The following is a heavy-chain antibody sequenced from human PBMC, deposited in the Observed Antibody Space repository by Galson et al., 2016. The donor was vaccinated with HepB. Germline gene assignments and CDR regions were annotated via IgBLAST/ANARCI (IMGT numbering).Heavy chain of an antibody. D-gene: IGHD1-1*01. Sequence: SVKVSCKVSGYNIIAYGFSWIRQGPGQGLEWLGWISPYNGDTNYGQKFQGRIRLTADRSTNTAYLELRSLTPNDTAIYYCARDHTTSSLDVWGLGTLVTVSS. V-gene: IGHV1-18*01. CDR2: ISPYNGDT. CDR3: ARDHTTSSLDV. CDR1: GYNIIAYG. J-gene: IGHJ4*02.